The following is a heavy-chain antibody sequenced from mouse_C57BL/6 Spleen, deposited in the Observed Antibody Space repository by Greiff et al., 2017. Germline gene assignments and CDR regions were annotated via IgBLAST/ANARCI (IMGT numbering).Heavy chain of an antibody. CDR1: GYSFTGYY. J-gene: IGHJ3*01. V-gene: IGHV1-42*01. Sequence: VQLQQSGPELVKPGASVKISCKASGYSFTGYYMNWVKQSPEKSLEWIGEINPSTGGTTYNQKFKAKATLTVDKSSSTAYMQLKSLTSEDSAVYYCARSREGIYYDYDWFAYWGQGTLVTVSA. CDR2: INPSTGGT. D-gene: IGHD2-4*01. CDR3: ARSREGIYYDYDWFAY.